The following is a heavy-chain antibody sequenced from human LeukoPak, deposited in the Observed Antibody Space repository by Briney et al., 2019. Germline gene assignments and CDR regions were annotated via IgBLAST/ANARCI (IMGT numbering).Heavy chain of an antibody. CDR2: ISSSSSYI. CDR3: ARDSSGWSDY. CDR1: GFTFSGYS. Sequence: GGSLRLSCAASGFTFSGYSMNWVRQAPGKGLEWVSSISSSSSYIYYADSVKGRFTISRDNAKNSLYLQMNSLGAEDTAVYYCARDSSGWSDYWGQGTLVTVSS. V-gene: IGHV3-21*01. J-gene: IGHJ4*02. D-gene: IGHD6-19*01.